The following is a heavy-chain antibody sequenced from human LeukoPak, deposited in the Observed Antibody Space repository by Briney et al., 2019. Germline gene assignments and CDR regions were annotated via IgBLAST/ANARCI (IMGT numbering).Heavy chain of an antibody. Sequence: PSQTLSLTCTVSGGSISSGDYYWSWIRQPPGKGLEWIGYIYYSGSIYYNPSLKSRVTISVDTSKNQFSLKLSSVTAADTAVYYCARYHYYDSSGYTYYFDYWGQGTLVTVSS. CDR2: IYYSGSI. V-gene: IGHV4-30-4*08. CDR3: ARYHYYDSSGYTYYFDY. D-gene: IGHD3-22*01. J-gene: IGHJ4*02. CDR1: GGSISSGDYY.